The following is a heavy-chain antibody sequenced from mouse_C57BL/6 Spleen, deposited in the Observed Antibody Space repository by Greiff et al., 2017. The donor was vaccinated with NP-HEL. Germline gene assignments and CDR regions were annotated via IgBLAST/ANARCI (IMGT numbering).Heavy chain of an antibody. J-gene: IGHJ2*01. V-gene: IGHV1-61*01. CDR2: IYPSDSET. CDR1: GYTFTSYW. D-gene: IGHD1-1*01. Sequence: QVQLQQPGAELVRPGSSVKLSCKASGYTFTSYWMDWVKQRPGQGLEWIGNIYPSDSETHYNQKFKDKATLTVDKSSSTAYMQLSSLTYEDSAVYYCARWGFTTVVATDYWGQGTTLTVSS. CDR3: ARWGFTTVVATDY.